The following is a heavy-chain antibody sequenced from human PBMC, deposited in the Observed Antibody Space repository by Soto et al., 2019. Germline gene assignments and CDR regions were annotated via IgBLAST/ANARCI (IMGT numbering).Heavy chain of an antibody. Sequence: HPGGSLRLSCAASGFTFSSYAMSWVRQAPGKGLEWVSAISGSGGSTYYADSVKGRFTISRDNSKNTLYLQMNSLRAEDTAVYYCVADWQYYCYYMDVWGKGTTVTVSS. V-gene: IGHV3-23*01. CDR3: VADWQYYCYYMDV. J-gene: IGHJ6*03. CDR2: ISGSGGST. D-gene: IGHD3-9*01. CDR1: GFTFSSYA.